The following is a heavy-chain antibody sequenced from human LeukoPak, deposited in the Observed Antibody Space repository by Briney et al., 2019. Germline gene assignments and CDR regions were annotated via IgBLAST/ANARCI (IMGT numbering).Heavy chain of an antibody. J-gene: IGHJ4*02. V-gene: IGHV4-59*01. D-gene: IGHD5-18*01. CDR1: GXSISSYY. CDR2: IYYSGST. Sequence: SETLSLTCTVSGXSISSYYGSWVRQPPGKGLEWIGYIYYSGSTNYNPSLKSRVTISVDTSKNQFSLKVSSVTAADTAVYYCARDRWLGYWGQGTLVTVSS. CDR3: ARDRWLGY.